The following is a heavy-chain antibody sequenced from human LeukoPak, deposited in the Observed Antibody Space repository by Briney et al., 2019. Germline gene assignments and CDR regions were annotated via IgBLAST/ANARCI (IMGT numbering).Heavy chain of an antibody. V-gene: IGHV3-48*01. CDR1: RFTFSSYS. CDR2: ISSSSNII. D-gene: IGHD3-22*01. CDR3: AKPYYYDSTGYEYYYYGMDV. Sequence: PGGSLRLSCAASRFTFSSYSMNWVRQAPGKGLQWVSYISSSSNIIYYADSVKGRSTISRDNSKNTLYLQMSSLRAEDTAIYYCAKPYYYDSTGYEYYYYGMDVWGQGTTVTVTS. J-gene: IGHJ6*02.